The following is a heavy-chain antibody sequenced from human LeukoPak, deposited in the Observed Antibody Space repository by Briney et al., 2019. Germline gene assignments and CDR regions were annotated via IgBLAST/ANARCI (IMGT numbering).Heavy chain of an antibody. CDR3: ARHITAGTYYNAFDY. J-gene: IGHJ4*02. CDR1: GDSITRLNYY. Sequence: SETLSLTCTVSGDSITRLNYYWAWIRQPRGKGLEFVGTIYYTGSPYYNPSLRSRLTISLDTSKNQLSLKLTSVTAADTALYYCARHITAGTYYNAFDYWGQGALVTVSS. CDR2: IYYTGSP. V-gene: IGHV4-39*01. D-gene: IGHD1-26*01.